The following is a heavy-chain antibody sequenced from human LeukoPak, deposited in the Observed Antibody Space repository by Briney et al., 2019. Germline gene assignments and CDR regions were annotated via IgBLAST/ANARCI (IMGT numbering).Heavy chain of an antibody. CDR2: IYPGDSDT. CDR3: ASWTYDILTGYSDY. CDR1: GYSFTSYW. D-gene: IGHD3-9*01. V-gene: IGHV5-51*01. J-gene: IGHJ4*02. Sequence: GESLKISCKGSGYSFTSYWIGWVRQMPGKGLEWMGIIYPGDSDTRHSPSFPGQVTISADKYISTAYLQWSSLKASDTAMYYCASWTYDILTGYSDYWGQGTLVTVSS.